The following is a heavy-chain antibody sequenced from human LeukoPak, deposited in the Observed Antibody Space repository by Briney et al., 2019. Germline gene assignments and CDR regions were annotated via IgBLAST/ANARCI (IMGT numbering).Heavy chain of an antibody. D-gene: IGHD6-13*01. CDR2: ISGSGGST. J-gene: IGHJ4*02. V-gene: IGHV3-23*01. CDR1: GFTFSSYA. Sequence: PGGSLRLSCAASGFTFSSYAMSWVRQAPGKVLEWVSAISGSGGSTYYADSVKGRFAISRDNSKNTLYLQMNSLRAEYTAVYYCPKVRVAFAAAAAFHHWRQGPLVPVPS. CDR3: PKVRVAFAAAAAFHH.